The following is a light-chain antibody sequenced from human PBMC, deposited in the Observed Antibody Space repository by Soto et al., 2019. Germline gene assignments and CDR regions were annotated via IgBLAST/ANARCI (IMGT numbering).Light chain of an antibody. CDR2: KAS. CDR3: QHFNSYPWT. CDR1: QSISSW. J-gene: IGKJ1*01. V-gene: IGKV1-5*03. Sequence: DIQMTQSPSTLSASVGDRVTITCRASQSISSWLAWYQQKPGKAPKLLINKASSLESGVPSRFSGSGSGTEFTLTISSLQPDDFATYYCQHFNSYPWTFGQGTQVEIK.